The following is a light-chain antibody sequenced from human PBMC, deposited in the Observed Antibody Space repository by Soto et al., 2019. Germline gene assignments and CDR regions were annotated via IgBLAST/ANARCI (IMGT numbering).Light chain of an antibody. CDR2: KAS. CDR3: QQDNSYPLT. CDR1: PSISRW. V-gene: IGKV1-5*03. Sequence: DIQMTQSPSTLSASVGDRVTITCRASPSISRWLAWYQQKPGKAPNLLIYKASSLESGVPSRFSGSGSGTEFTLTISSLQPDEVATYYCQQDNSYPLTFGGGTKVEIK. J-gene: IGKJ4*01.